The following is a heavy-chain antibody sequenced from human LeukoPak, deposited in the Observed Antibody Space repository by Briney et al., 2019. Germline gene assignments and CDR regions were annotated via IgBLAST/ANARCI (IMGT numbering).Heavy chain of an antibody. CDR1: GYTFTSYA. D-gene: IGHD3-3*01. V-gene: IGHV1-18*01. Sequence: GASVKVSCKASGYTFTSYAMHWVRQAPGQRLEWMGWISAYNGNTNYAQKLQGRVTMTTDTSTSTAYMELRSLRSDDTAVYYCARVYYDFWSGYYPYYFDYWGQGTLVTVSS. J-gene: IGHJ4*02. CDR2: ISAYNGNT. CDR3: ARVYYDFWSGYYPYYFDY.